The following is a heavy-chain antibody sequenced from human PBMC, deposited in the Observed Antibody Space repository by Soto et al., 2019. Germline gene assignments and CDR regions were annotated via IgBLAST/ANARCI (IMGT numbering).Heavy chain of an antibody. CDR3: ARKGEGYCSSTSCYLDDAFDI. V-gene: IGHV1-69*02. D-gene: IGHD2-2*01. Sequence: SVKVSCKASGGTFSSYTISWVRQAPGQGLEWMGRIIPILGIANYAQKFQGRVTITADKSTSTAYMELSSLRSEDTAVYYCARKGEGYCSSTSCYLDDAFDIWGQGTMVTVSS. CDR2: IIPILGIA. CDR1: GGTFSSYT. J-gene: IGHJ3*02.